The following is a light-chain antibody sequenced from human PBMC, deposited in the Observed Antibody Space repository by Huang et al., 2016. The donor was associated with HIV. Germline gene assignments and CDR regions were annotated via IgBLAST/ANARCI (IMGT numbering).Light chain of an antibody. J-gene: IGKJ2*01. Sequence: DIVMTQSPDSLAVSLGESATINCKSSQSILYNSNNKNYLAWYQQKPGHPPNLLIYWASSPKSVVPDRFSGSGSETDFTLTISIRQAEDVAVYYCQQHYSSPPTFGQGTKLEIK. CDR3: QQHYSSPPT. CDR1: QSILYNSNNKNY. CDR2: WAS. V-gene: IGKV4-1*01.